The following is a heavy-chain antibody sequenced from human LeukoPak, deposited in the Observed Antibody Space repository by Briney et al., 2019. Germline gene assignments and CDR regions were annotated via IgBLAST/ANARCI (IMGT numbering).Heavy chain of an antibody. CDR3: TRVYGNWGTFDA. Sequence: GGSLRLSCAASGFTFSSCAMHWVRQAPGKGLEWVAVISYDGSNKYYADSVKGRFTVSRDNSKNMVYLEVNSLRVEDTAVYYCTRVYGNWGTFDAWGQGTLVTVSS. J-gene: IGHJ4*02. V-gene: IGHV3-30-3*01. D-gene: IGHD7-27*01. CDR1: GFTFSSCA. CDR2: ISYDGSNK.